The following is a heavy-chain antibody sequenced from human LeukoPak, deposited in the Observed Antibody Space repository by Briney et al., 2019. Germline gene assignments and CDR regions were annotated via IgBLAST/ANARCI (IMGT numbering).Heavy chain of an antibody. CDR2: ISYDGSNK. D-gene: IGHD3-16*01. CDR1: GFTFSSYA. CDR3: ARGSWGSYYFDY. J-gene: IGHJ4*02. V-gene: IGHV3-30*01. Sequence: PGGSLRLSCAASGFTFSSYAMHWVRQAPGKGLEWVAVISYDGSNKHYADSVKGRFTISRDNSKNTLYLQMNSLRAEDTAVYYCARGSWGSYYFDYWGQGTLVTVSS.